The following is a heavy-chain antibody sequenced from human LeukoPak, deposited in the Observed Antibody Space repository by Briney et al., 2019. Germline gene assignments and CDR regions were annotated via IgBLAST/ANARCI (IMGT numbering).Heavy chain of an antibody. V-gene: IGHV3-30*14. CDR2: IAYDGNNK. CDR1: GFTFRRYD. CDR3: ARGGYSYDFDY. Sequence: GGSLRLSCVASGFTFRRYDVHWVRQAPGKGLEWVAVIAYDGNNKIYADSVKGRFTISRDNSKNTLYLQMNSLRAEDTAVYYCARGGYSYDFDYWGQGTLVTVSS. D-gene: IGHD5-18*01. J-gene: IGHJ4*02.